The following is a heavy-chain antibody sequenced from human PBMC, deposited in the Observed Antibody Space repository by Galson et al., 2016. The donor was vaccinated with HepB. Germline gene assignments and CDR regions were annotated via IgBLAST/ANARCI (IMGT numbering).Heavy chain of an antibody. Sequence: SLRLSCAASGFTFDDFVMIWFRQAPGRGPEWVGFIRSKPFGETTEYAASVQSRFSISRDDSKRIAYLQLNSLRTDDTAVYYCARPHYIDGSGYYSIRLGVFDVWGQGTMVTVSS. CDR1: GFTFDDFV. J-gene: IGHJ3*01. D-gene: IGHD3-22*01. CDR3: ARPHYIDGSGYYSIRLGVFDV. V-gene: IGHV3-49*03. CDR2: IRSKPFGETT.